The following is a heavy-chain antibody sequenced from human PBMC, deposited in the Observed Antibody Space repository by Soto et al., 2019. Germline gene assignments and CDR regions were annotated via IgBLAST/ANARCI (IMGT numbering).Heavy chain of an antibody. J-gene: IGHJ5*02. CDR3: ARGHSYGYGGNWFDP. CDR2: IYYSGST. Sequence: QLQLQESGPGLVKPSETLSLTCTVSGGSISSSSYYWGWIRQPPGKGLEWIGSIYYSGSTYYNPSLKSRVTISVDTSKNQFSLKLSSVTAADTAVYYCARGHSYGYGGNWFDPWGQGTLVTVSS. V-gene: IGHV4-39*01. CDR1: GGSISSSSYY. D-gene: IGHD5-18*01.